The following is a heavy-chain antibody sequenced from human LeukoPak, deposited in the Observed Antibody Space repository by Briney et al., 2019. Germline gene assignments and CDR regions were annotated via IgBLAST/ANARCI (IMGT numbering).Heavy chain of an antibody. CDR3: ARVEVLDTVTTRYYYYGMDA. CDR2: MNPNSGNT. D-gene: IGHD4-17*01. Sequence: GASVKVSCKASGYTFTSYDINWVRQATGQGLEWMGWMNPNSGNTGYAQKFQGRVTMTRNTSISTAYMELSSLRSEDTAVYYCARVEVLDTVTTRYYYYGMDAWGQGTTVTVSS. J-gene: IGHJ6*02. V-gene: IGHV1-8*01. CDR1: GYTFTSYD.